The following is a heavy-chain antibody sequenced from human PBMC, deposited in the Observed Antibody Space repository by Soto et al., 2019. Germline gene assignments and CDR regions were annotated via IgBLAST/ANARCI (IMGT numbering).Heavy chain of an antibody. CDR2: IYPGDSDI. J-gene: IGHJ4*02. D-gene: IGHD1-7*01. CDR3: ARLNWNYRGYFDY. V-gene: IGHV5-51*01. CDR1: GYSFSTYW. Sequence: RGESLKISCEASGYSFSTYWIGWVRQLPGKGLEWMGSIYPGDSDIRYSPSFQGQVSISADKSISAAYLQWSSLKASDTAMYYCARLNWNYRGYFDYWSQGTLVTVSS.